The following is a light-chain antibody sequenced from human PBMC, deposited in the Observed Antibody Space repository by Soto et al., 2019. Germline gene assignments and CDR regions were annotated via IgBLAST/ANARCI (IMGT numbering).Light chain of an antibody. CDR1: SSNIGAGFD. CDR3: QSYDPTLRTSL. Sequence: QSVLTQPPSVSGAPGQRVTISCAGSSSNIGAGFDVHWYQHLPGTAPKLLIYGNRNRPSGAPDRFSGSKSGTSASLAIAGLQADDEADYYCQSYDPTLRTSLFGGGTKLTVL. J-gene: IGLJ2*01. V-gene: IGLV1-40*01. CDR2: GNR.